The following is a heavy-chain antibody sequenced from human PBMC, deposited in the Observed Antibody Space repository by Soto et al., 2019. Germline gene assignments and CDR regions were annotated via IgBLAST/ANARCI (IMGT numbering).Heavy chain of an antibody. CDR2: IYSGGST. CDR3: ARGSYYGILTGQGRDGFDI. V-gene: IGHV3-66*01. J-gene: IGHJ3*02. Sequence: EVQLVESGGGLVQPGGSLRLSCAASGFTVTSNFMSWVRQAPGKGLEWVSVIYSGGSTYYADSVKGRFTISRDNSQNTLYLQMKRLRAEDTAVYYCARGSYYGILTGQGRDGFDIWGQGKMVTVSS. D-gene: IGHD3-9*01. CDR1: GFTVTSNF.